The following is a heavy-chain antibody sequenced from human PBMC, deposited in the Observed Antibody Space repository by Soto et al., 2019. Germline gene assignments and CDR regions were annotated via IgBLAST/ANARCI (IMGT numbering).Heavy chain of an antibody. CDR2: INHSGST. Sequence: SETLSLTCAVYGGSFSGYYWSWIRQPPGKGLEWIGEINHSGSTNYNPSLKSRVTISVDTSKNQFSLKLSSVTAADTAVYYCARGLSDYDFWSGYFNYYYYYMDVWGKGTTVTVS. J-gene: IGHJ6*03. CDR1: GGSFSGYY. V-gene: IGHV4-34*01. D-gene: IGHD3-3*01. CDR3: ARGLSDYDFWSGYFNYYYYYMDV.